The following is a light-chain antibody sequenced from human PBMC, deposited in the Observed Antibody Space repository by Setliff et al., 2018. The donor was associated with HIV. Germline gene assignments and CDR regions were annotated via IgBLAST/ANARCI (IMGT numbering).Light chain of an antibody. Sequence: QSVLTQPPSVSGAPGQRVTISCTWSSSNIGAGFDVHWYQQFPGTAPKLLIYSFTNRPSGVPDRFSGSKSGTSASLAIAGLQAEDEADYYCQSYDSSLSGYVFGTGTKVTVL. J-gene: IGLJ1*01. CDR1: SSNIGAGFD. V-gene: IGLV1-40*01. CDR3: QSYDSSLSGYV. CDR2: SFT.